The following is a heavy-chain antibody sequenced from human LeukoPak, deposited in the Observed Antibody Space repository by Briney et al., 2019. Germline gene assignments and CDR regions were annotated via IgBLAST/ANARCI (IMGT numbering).Heavy chain of an antibody. Sequence: ASVKVSCKASGYTFTIYPVNWVRQAPGQGLEWMGWINTNTGNPTYAQGFTGRFVFSLDTSVSTAYLQISSLRAEDTAVYYCARRDITGATDAFDFWGQGTMVTVSS. J-gene: IGHJ3*01. CDR1: GYTFTIYP. D-gene: IGHD1-20*01. V-gene: IGHV7-4-1*02. CDR2: INTNTGNP. CDR3: ARRDITGATDAFDF.